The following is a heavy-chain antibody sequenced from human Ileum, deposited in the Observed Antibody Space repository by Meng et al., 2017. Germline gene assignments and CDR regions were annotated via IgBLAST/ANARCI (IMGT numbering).Heavy chain of an antibody. CDR1: GFILGSFA. J-gene: IGHJ4*02. V-gene: IGHV3-23*01. CDR3: ARAAREWLWIDY. D-gene: IGHD3-3*01. Sequence: EVQLLESGGGLVQPGGSLRLSCSASGFILGSFAMNWVRQAPGKGLEWVSGLTASGSNTYYADSVEGRFTISRDNSKNTLYLQMNSLRAEDTAVYYCARAAREWLWIDYWGQGTLVTVSS. CDR2: LTASGSNT.